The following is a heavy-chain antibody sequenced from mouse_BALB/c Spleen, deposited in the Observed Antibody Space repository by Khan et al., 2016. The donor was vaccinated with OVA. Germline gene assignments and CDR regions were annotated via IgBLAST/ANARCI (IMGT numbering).Heavy chain of an antibody. CDR2: INSNNGEA. J-gene: IGHJ4*01. CDR3: VRGGRRAMDD. V-gene: IGHV9-3-1*01. Sequence: QIQLVQSGPELKKSGETVKISCKASGYTFTNYGMNWVKQAPGKGLKWMGWINSNNGEATYADDFKGRFAFSLETSASTAYLQIKNLKNEDTATYFCVRGGRRAMDDWVQGTSVTVSS. D-gene: IGHD3-3*01. CDR1: GYTFTNYG.